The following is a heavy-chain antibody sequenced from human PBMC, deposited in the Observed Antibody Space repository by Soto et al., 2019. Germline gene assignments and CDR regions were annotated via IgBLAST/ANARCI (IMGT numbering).Heavy chain of an antibody. CDR3: ARASASSKLRGVVIN. D-gene: IGHD3-10*01. Sequence: QVQLQESGPGLVKPSGTLSLTCALSGASIITDNWWSWVRQPPGKEMGWIGGIYHSANTNFNPSVKSRVTISVDTSKNQFSLTVSSVPAADTAIYYCARASASSKLRGVVINWGQGTLVTVSS. J-gene: IGHJ4*02. CDR1: GASIITDNW. CDR2: IYHSANT. V-gene: IGHV4-4*02.